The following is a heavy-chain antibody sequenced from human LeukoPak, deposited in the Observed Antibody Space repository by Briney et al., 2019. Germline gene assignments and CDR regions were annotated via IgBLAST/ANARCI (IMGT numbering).Heavy chain of an antibody. J-gene: IGHJ5*02. V-gene: IGHV1-18*01. CDR3: ARDRESYYDSSGYYWFDP. D-gene: IGHD3-22*01. CDR1: GYTFTSYG. CDR2: ISAYNGNT. Sequence: ASVKVSCKASGYTFTSYGISWVRQAPGQGLVWMGWISAYNGNTNYAQKLQGRVTMTTDTSTSTAYMELRSLRSDDTAVYYCARDRESYYDSSGYYWFDPWGQGTLVTVSS.